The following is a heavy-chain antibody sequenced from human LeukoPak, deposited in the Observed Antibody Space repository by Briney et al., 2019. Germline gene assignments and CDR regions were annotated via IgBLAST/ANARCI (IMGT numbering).Heavy chain of an antibody. CDR2: IFGSGGSP. CDR3: GKTTVGYSSGRYPGWPVDY. V-gene: IGHV3-23*01. Sequence: GGSLRLSCGASGFTFNSYAMYWVRQAPGKGLEWISGIFGSGGSPHYADSVKGRFTISRDNSQEIVYLQLDSLRVEDMALYYCGKTTVGYSSGRYPGWPVDYWGQGALVTVSS. D-gene: IGHD2-15*01. CDR1: GFTFNSYA. J-gene: IGHJ4*02.